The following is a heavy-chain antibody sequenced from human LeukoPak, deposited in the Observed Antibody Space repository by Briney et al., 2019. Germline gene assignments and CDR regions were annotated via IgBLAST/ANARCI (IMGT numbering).Heavy chain of an antibody. Sequence: ASVKVSCKASGYTFTSYDINWVRQATGQGLEWMGWMNPNSGNTGYAQKFQGRVAMTRNTSISTAYMELSSLRSEDTAVYYCARGQRGRTIGGYRFDPWGQGTLVTVSS. D-gene: IGHD3-10*01. CDR3: ARGQRGRTIGGYRFDP. V-gene: IGHV1-8*01. CDR1: GYTFTSYD. J-gene: IGHJ5*02. CDR2: MNPNSGNT.